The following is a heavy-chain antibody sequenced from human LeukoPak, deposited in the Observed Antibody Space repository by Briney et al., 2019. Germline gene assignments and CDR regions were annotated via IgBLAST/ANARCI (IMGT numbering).Heavy chain of an antibody. CDR1: GYTFAHSG. D-gene: IGHD1-7*01. CDR2: ISAYSGST. V-gene: IGHV1-18*01. CDR3: ARGGSNWNYQYYFDY. J-gene: IGHJ4*02. Sequence: ASVNVSCKASGYTFAHSGINWVRQAPGQGLERLGWISAYSGSTNYAQKFQGRVTMTIDTSTTTAYMELRGLRSDDTAVYYCARGGSNWNYQYYFDYWGQGTLVTVSS.